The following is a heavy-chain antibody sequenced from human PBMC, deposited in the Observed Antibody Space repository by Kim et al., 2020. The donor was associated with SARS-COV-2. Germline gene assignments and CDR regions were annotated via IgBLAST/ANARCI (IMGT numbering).Heavy chain of an antibody. CDR2: IYHSGST. CDR3: ARVSPMVRGVIYYYFDY. CDR1: GGSISSSNW. V-gene: IGHV4-4*02. J-gene: IGHJ4*02. Sequence: SETLSHTCAVSGGSISSSNWWSWVRQPPGKGLEWIGEIYHSGSTNYNPSLKSRVTISVDKSKNQFSLKLSSVTAADTAVYYCARVSPMVRGVIYYYFDYWGQGTLVTVSS. D-gene: IGHD3-10*01.